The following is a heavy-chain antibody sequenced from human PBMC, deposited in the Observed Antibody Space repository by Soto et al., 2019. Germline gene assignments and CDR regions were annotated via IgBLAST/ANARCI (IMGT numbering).Heavy chain of an antibody. D-gene: IGHD2-2*02. J-gene: IGHJ4*02. V-gene: IGHV1-18*04. CDR2: IHGNNGNT. CDR3: ARDIGYTIDY. Sequence: QVQLVQSGGEVREPGASVKVSCKSSGYTFRNFGISWVRQAPGQGLEWMGWIHGNNGNTQYAQKFQGRLSVTTDTSTDTAYMELRSLRSDDTAVYYCARDIGYTIDYWGQGTRVTVSS. CDR1: GYTFRNFG.